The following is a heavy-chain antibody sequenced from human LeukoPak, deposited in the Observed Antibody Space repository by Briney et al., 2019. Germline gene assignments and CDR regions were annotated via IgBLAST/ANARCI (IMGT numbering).Heavy chain of an antibody. V-gene: IGHV4-59*01. CDR2: IYYSGST. CDR3: ATYGERGFDI. D-gene: IGHD4-17*01. J-gene: IGHJ3*02. CDR1: GVSISSYN. Sequence: SETLSLTCTVSGVSISSYNWHWIRQPAGKGLEWIGYIYYSGSTNYIPSLKSRVTLSVDTSKNQFSLKLSSVTAADTAVYYCATYGERGFDIWGQGTMVTVSS.